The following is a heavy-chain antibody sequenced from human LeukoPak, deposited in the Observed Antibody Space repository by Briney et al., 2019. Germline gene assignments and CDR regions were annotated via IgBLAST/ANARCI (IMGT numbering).Heavy chain of an antibody. CDR3: ARDIDSRFDS. Sequence: GESLKISCKGSGYTFSSYWIGWVRQMPGKGLEWMGIIYPGDSDTRYSPSLQGQVTISVDTSIGTAYLQWSSLKASDTAMYYCARDIDSRFDSWGQGTLVTVSS. V-gene: IGHV5-51*01. J-gene: IGHJ4*02. CDR1: GYTFSSYW. D-gene: IGHD3-22*01. CDR2: IYPGDSDT.